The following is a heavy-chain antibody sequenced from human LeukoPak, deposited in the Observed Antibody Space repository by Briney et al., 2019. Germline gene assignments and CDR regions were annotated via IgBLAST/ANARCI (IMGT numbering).Heavy chain of an antibody. V-gene: IGHV4-38-2*01. J-gene: IGHJ4*02. CDR3: ARYVVYGSGKYYFDY. Sequence: GSLRLSCAASGFTFSDYYMTWIRQAPGKGLEWIASINYSGSTYYNPSLKSRVTISVDTSENQFSLKLSSVTAADTAVYYCARYVVYGSGKYYFDYWGQGTLVTVSS. CDR1: GFTFSDYY. D-gene: IGHD3-10*01. CDR2: INYSGST.